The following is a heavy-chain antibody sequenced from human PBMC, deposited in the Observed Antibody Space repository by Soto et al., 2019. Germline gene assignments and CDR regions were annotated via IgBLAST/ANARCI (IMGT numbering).Heavy chain of an antibody. V-gene: IGHV4-38-2*02. CDR3: ARDSSGYYWFDP. D-gene: IGHD3-22*01. CDR2: IYHSGTT. CDR1: GFSISSGYF. Sequence: PSETLSLTCAVSGFSISSGYFWGWIRQPPGKGREWLGSIYHSGTTYYNPSVKGRVTISVDTSKNQFSLKMSSVTAADTAVYYCARDSSGYYWFDPWGQGTLVTVSS. J-gene: IGHJ5*02.